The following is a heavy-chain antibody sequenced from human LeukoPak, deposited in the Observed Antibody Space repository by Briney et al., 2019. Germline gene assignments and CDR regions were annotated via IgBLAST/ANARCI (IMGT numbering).Heavy chain of an antibody. J-gene: IGHJ4*02. V-gene: IGHV3-23*01. Sequence: GGSLRLSCAASGFTFSDYVMMWVRQARGKGVEGGSSITGSGDSTYYADSVKGRFTMSRDNSKNTVYLQMNSLIVDDTAVYYCARRDIVVIVSASDYWGQGTLVTVSS. CDR3: ARRDIVVIVSASDY. D-gene: IGHD2-15*01. CDR2: ITGSGDST. CDR1: GFTFSDYV.